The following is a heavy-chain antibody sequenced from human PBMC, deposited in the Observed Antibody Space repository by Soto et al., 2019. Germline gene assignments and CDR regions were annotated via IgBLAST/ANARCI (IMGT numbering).Heavy chain of an antibody. Sequence: GGSLRLSCAASGFTFSNYAMTWVRQAPGKGLEWVSAISGSGGSTYYADSVKGRFTISRDNSINTLYLQMNSLRAEDTAVYYSAQEPCPSGGVETIDQWGQGTLVTVSS. J-gene: IGHJ4*02. D-gene: IGHD2-8*02. V-gene: IGHV3-23*01. CDR3: AQEPCPSGGVETIDQ. CDR2: ISGSGGST. CDR1: GFTFSNYA.